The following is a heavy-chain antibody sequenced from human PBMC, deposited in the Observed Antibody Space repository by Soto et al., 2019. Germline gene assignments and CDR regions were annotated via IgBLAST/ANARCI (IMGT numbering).Heavy chain of an antibody. V-gene: IGHV3-23*01. CDR1: GFTFSSYA. D-gene: IGHD1-26*01. CDR3: AKGKDGWAVRDYFDY. CDR2: ISASGGGT. J-gene: IGHJ4*02. Sequence: EVQLLESGGGLVQPGGSLRLSCAASGFTFSSYAMSWVRQAPGKGLEWVSTISASGGGTEYADSVKGRFTISRDNSKNTLYLQMNSLRAEDTAVYYCAKGKDGWAVRDYFDYWGQGTLVTVSS.